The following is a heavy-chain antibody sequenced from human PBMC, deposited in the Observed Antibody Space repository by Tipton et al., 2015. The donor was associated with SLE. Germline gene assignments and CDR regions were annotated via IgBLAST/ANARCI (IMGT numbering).Heavy chain of an antibody. CDR2: INHSGST. CDR3: ASNGQLGDFDY. Sequence: TLSLTCAVSDYSISRDYYWGWIRQSPGKGLEWIGEINHSGSTNYNPSLKSRVTISVDTSKNQVSLKLSSVTAADTAVYYCASNGQLGDFDYWGQGTLVTVSS. J-gene: IGHJ4*02. D-gene: IGHD6-6*01. CDR1: DYSISRDYY. V-gene: IGHV4-38-2*01.